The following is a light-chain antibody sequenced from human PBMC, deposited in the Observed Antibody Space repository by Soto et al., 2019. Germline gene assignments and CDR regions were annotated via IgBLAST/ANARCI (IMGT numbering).Light chain of an antibody. V-gene: IGLV2-14*01. CDR1: SSDVGGYNY. CDR2: DVS. J-gene: IGLJ3*02. Sequence: QSVLTQPASVSGSPGQSITISCTGTSSDVGGYNYVSWYQQHPGKAPKLMIYDVSNRPSGVSNRLSGSKSGNTASLTIAGLQAEDGADYSCISYTSSSSLGWVFGGGTKLTVL. CDR3: ISYTSSSSLGWV.